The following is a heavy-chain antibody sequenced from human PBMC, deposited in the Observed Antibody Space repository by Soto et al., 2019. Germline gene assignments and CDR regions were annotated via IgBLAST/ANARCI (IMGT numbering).Heavy chain of an antibody. CDR3: EKLPWEVAPS. J-gene: IGHJ4*02. CDR1: GSTVGHLW. D-gene: IGHD1-26*01. CDR2: IGPDVTDI. V-gene: IGHV3-74*03. Sequence: GALTVSFSDSGSTVGHLWIHWVRQAPGKGLEWVSHIGPDVTDIVYADSVKGRFIISRDNARNTVYLQMNSLEAEDTAVYYCEKLPWEVAPSWAQGTLVTVSS.